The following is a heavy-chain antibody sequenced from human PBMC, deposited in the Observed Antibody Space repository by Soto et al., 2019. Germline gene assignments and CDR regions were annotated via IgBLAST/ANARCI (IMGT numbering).Heavy chain of an antibody. J-gene: IGHJ4*02. V-gene: IGHV3-7*01. D-gene: IGHD3-22*01. CDR3: ARENYYDSSGYPGY. Sequence: GGSLRLSCAASGFTFSSYWMSWVRQAPGKGLEWVANIKQDGSEKYYVDSVKGRFTISRDNAKNSLYLQMNSLRAEDTAVYYCARENYYDSSGYPGYWGQGTLVTVSS. CDR2: IKQDGSEK. CDR1: GFTFSSYW.